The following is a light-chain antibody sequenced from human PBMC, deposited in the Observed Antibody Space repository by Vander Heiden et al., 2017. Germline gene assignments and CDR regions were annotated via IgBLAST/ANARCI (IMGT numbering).Light chain of an antibody. CDR2: TAS. V-gene: IGKV1-39*01. J-gene: IGKJ3*01. CDR3: QQSYNTPLT. CDR1: QSISNY. Sequence: DIQLNQSPSSLSASVGDRVTITCRASQSISNYLNWYQQKPGKAPKLLIYTASSLESGVPSRFSGSGSGTDFSLTISSLQPEDFATFYCQQSYNTPLTFGPGTRVDI.